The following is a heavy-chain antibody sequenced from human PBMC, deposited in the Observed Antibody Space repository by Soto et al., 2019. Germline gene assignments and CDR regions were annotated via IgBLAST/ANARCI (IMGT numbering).Heavy chain of an antibody. J-gene: IGHJ6*02. D-gene: IGHD6-13*01. Sequence: GGSLRLSCAASGFTFSSYGMHWVRQAPGKGLEWVAVISYDGSNKYYADSVKGRFTISRDNSKNTLYLQMNSLRAEDTAVYYCAKDLSGSSWYGYYGMDVWGQGTTVTV. CDR3: AKDLSGSSWYGYYGMDV. CDR2: ISYDGSNK. V-gene: IGHV3-30*18. CDR1: GFTFSSYG.